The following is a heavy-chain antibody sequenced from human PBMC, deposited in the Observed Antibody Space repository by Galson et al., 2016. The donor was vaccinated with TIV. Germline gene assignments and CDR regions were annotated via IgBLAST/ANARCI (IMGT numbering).Heavy chain of an antibody. J-gene: IGHJ4*02. CDR1: GGTFISYA. Sequence: SVKVSCKASGGTFISYAITWVRQAPGQGLEWMGQIIPVFPTPNYAQKFQGRVTISADVSTSTTYMELTSQRSEDTAIYYCESRYTTGSYYFDYWGQGTLVTVSS. D-gene: IGHD2-8*02. V-gene: IGHV1-69*13. CDR3: ESRYTTGSYYFDY. CDR2: IIPVFPTP.